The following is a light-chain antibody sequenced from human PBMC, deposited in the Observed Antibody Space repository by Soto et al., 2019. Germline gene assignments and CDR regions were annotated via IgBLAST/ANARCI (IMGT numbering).Light chain of an antibody. Sequence: EIVLTQSPGTLSLSPGERATLSCRASQSVGDTYLAWYQQKPGQAPRLLMYSTSIRATGIPDRFSGSVSGTDFTLTISRLDPEDFAVYYCQHYDRAPMWTFGQGTKVDIK. V-gene: IGKV3-20*01. CDR1: QSVGDTY. CDR3: QHYDRAPMWT. CDR2: STS. J-gene: IGKJ1*01.